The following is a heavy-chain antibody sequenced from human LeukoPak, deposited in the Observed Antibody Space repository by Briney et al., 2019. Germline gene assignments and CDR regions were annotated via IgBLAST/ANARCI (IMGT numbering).Heavy chain of an antibody. V-gene: IGHV4-34*01. CDR2: INHSGST. Sequence: SETLSLTCTVSGGSISSYYWSWIRQPPGKGLEWIGEINHSGSTNYNPSLKSRVTISVDTSKNQFSLKLSSVTAADTAVYYCASQSIAAAGDYWGQGTLVTVSS. CDR3: ASQSIAAAGDY. J-gene: IGHJ4*02. D-gene: IGHD6-13*01. CDR1: GGSISSYY.